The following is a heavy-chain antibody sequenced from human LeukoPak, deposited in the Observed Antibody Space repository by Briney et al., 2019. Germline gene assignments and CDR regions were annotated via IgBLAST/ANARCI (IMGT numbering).Heavy chain of an antibody. CDR3: ARYDSSGPQVY. Sequence: ASVKVSCKACGYTFSSYYRQLVRQAPGQPLEWMGIIKLSVCRTKYALKLQGRDTMTRNTSTITVYMELSSLRSDSPAVYYCARYDSSGPQVYWGEATLDTDSS. D-gene: IGHD3-22*01. V-gene: IGHV1-46*01. J-gene: IGHJ4*02. CDR1: GYTFSSYY. CDR2: IKLSVCRT.